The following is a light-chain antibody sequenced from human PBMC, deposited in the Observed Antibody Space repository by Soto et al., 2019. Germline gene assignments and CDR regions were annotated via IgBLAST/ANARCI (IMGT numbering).Light chain of an antibody. CDR2: KVN. Sequence: QSVLTQPASVSGSPGQSITISCTGTSSDVGGYNFVAWYQQHPGKAPKLMIFKVNNRPSGVSNRFSGSKSGSTASLTISGLQAEDEADYYCSSYTSSSTLLYVFGPGTKVTVL. J-gene: IGLJ1*01. CDR3: SSYTSSSTLLYV. CDR1: SSDVGGYNF. V-gene: IGLV2-14*01.